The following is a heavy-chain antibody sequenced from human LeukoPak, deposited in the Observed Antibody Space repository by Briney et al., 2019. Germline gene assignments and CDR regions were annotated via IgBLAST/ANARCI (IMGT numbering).Heavy chain of an antibody. V-gene: IGHV1-69-2*01. J-gene: IGHJ6*03. D-gene: IGHD2-15*01. CDR1: GYTITDYY. Sequence: ASVTLSCNVSGYTITDYYMHCVQQPPPKELEWMGLIDPEDGETIYTEKFQGRVTITADTSTDTAYMELSSLRSEDTAVYYCATWAGWPDYYYYDMVDWWKRGTVAVAS. CDR3: ATWAGWPDYYYYDMVD. CDR2: IDPEDGET.